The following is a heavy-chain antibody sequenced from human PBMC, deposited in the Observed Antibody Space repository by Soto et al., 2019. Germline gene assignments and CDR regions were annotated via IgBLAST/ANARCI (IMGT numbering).Heavy chain of an antibody. V-gene: IGHV4-38-2*01. CDR3: ARAFYGDSAAYYSGMDV. CDR2: IYSSGST. CDR1: GFSISSGFY. Sequence: SETLSLTCAVSGFSISSGFYWGWIRQPPGKGLEWIGNIYSSGSTYYNPSLKSRVTISVDTSKNQFSLKLSSVTAADTAVYYCARAFYGDSAAYYSGMDVWGQGTTVTVSS. J-gene: IGHJ6*02. D-gene: IGHD4-17*01.